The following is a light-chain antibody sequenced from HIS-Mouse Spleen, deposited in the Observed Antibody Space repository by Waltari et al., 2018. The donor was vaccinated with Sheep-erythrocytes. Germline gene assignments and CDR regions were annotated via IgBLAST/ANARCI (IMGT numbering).Light chain of an antibody. Sequence: SYELTQPPSVSVSPGQTASITCSGDKLGDKYASWYQQKPGQSPVLVIYQDSKRPSGIPELFCGSNSGNTATLTISGTQGMDEADYYSQACDSSTAWNVVFGGGTKLTVL. CDR2: QDS. CDR3: QACDSSTAWNVV. V-gene: IGLV3-1*01. J-gene: IGLJ2*01. CDR1: KLGDKY.